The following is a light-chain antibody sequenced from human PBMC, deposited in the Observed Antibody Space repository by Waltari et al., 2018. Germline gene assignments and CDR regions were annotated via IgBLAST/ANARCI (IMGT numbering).Light chain of an antibody. V-gene: IGKV3-11*01. J-gene: IGKJ4*01. CDR2: DVS. Sequence: EIVLTQSPATLSLSPWERATLSCRASQTVSNYLAWYQQKPGQAPRLLIYDVSKRATGIPARFSGSGSGTDFTLTVSSLEPEDFAVYYCQHRTNWRGTFGGGTKVEIK. CDR3: QHRTNWRGT. CDR1: QTVSNY.